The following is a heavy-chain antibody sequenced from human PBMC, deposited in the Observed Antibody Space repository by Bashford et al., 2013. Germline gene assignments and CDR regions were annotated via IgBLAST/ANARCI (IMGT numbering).Heavy chain of an antibody. D-gene: IGHD3-10*01. Sequence: SETLSLTCTVSGGSISSSNYYWGWIRQPPGKGLEWIGSIYSSGSTYYNPSLKSRVTISVDTSKNQFSLRLSSVTAADTAVYYCARRGGSGRSFDYWGQGTLVTVSS. CDR3: ARRGGSGRSFDY. CDR2: IYSSGST. V-gene: IGHV4-39*01. CDR1: GGSISSSNYY. J-gene: IGHJ4*02.